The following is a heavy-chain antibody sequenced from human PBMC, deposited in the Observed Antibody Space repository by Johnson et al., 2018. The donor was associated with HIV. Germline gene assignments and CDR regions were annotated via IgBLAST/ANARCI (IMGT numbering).Heavy chain of an antibody. CDR3: TTARNRLWSSSGWTGFWAFDI. J-gene: IGHJ3*02. Sequence: VQLVESGGGVVQPGGSLRLSCAASGFTFSSFDIHWVRQAPGKGLEWVANIAHDGTIDYAAPVKGRFTISRDDSKNTLYLQMDSLKTEDTAVYYCTTARNRLWSSSGWTGFWAFDIWGQGTMVTVSS. CDR1: GFTFSSFD. D-gene: IGHD6-19*01. CDR2: IAHDGTI. V-gene: IGHV3-15*01.